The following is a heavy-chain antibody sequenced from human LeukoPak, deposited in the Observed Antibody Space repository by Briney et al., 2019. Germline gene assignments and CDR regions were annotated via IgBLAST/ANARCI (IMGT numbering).Heavy chain of an antibody. CDR2: IIPIFGTA. Sequence: SVKVSCKASGGTFSSYAISWVRQAPGQGLEWMGGIIPIFGTANYAQKFQGRVTITTDESTSTAYMELSSLRSEDPAVYYCARPKSSGWYGFDYWGQGTLVTVSS. D-gene: IGHD6-19*01. V-gene: IGHV1-69*05. CDR1: GGTFSSYA. CDR3: ARPKSSGWYGFDY. J-gene: IGHJ4*02.